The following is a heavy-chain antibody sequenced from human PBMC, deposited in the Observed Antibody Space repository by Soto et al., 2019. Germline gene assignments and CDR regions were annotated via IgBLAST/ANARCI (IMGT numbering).Heavy chain of an antibody. V-gene: IGHV4-34*01. CDR3: ARGSILRYFDWTRSPYYYGMDV. Sequence: WETLSLTCAVYGGSFSGYYWSWIRQPPGKGLEWIGEINHSGSTNYNPSLKSRVTISVDTSKNQFSLKLSSVTAADTAVYYCARGSILRYFDWTRSPYYYGMDVWGQGTTVTVSS. D-gene: IGHD3-9*01. J-gene: IGHJ6*02. CDR1: GGSFSGYY. CDR2: INHSGST.